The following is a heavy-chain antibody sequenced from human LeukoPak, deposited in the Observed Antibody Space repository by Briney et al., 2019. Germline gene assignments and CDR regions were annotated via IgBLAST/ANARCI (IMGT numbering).Heavy chain of an antibody. CDR3: ARELYDAFGI. J-gene: IGHJ3*02. V-gene: IGHV4-61*01. CDR2: IYYSGST. CDR1: GGSVSSGSYY. Sequence: SETLSLTCTVSGGSVSSGSYYWSWIRQPPGKGLEWIGYIYYSGSTNYNPSLKSRVTISVDTSKNQFSLKLSSVTAADTAVYYCARELYDAFGIWGQGTMVTVSS.